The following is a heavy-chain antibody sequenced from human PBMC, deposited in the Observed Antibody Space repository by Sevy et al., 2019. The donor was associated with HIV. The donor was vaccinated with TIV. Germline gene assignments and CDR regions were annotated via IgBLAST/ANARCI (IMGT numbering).Heavy chain of an antibody. V-gene: IGHV3-15*07. Sequence: GGSLRLSCAASGFTFSKAWMNWVRQAPGKGLEWVGRIKSKSDGGTTDYAAPVKGRFTISRDDSKNTLYLQMNSLKTDHTAVYYCTTDGPIQRVYYDILTGSDAFDIWGQGTMVTVSS. J-gene: IGHJ3*02. D-gene: IGHD3-9*01. CDR2: IKSKSDGGTT. CDR3: TTDGPIQRVYYDILTGSDAFDI. CDR1: GFTFSKAW.